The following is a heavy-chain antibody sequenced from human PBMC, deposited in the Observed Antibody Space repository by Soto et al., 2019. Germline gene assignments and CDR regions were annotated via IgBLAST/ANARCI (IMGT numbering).Heavy chain of an antibody. D-gene: IGHD6-25*01. CDR2: VDPRDGST. CDR1: GYIFTTYS. J-gene: IGHJ4*02. V-gene: IGHV1-46*03. CDR3: ARVRSSGREFDY. Sequence: QVQLVQSGAEMKRPGASVILSCKASGYIFTTYSIHWVRQTAGQGLEWMAKVDPRDGSTGYAQKFRGRVSTAWDTSTGTASIEVSSLTSDDTATYYCARVRSSGREFDYWGQGTQVTVSS.